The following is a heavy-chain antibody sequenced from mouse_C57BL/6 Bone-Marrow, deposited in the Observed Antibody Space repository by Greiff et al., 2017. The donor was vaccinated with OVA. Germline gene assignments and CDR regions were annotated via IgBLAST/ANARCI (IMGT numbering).Heavy chain of an antibody. D-gene: IGHD1-1*01. Sequence: EVKLVESEGGLVQPGSSMQLSCTASGFTFSDYYMALVRQVPDKGLEWVANINYDRSSPSSLDSLKSRFIISRDNANNTLYLQMSSLKSEDTAAYYRAREDNGRGYSDDWGKGTTVTVSS. CDR3: AREDNGRGYSDD. J-gene: IGHJ1*03. CDR1: GFTFSDYY. CDR2: INYDRSSP. V-gene: IGHV5-16*01.